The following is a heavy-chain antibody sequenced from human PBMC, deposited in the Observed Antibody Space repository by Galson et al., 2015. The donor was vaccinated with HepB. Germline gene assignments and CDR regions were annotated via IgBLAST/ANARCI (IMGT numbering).Heavy chain of an antibody. J-gene: IGHJ4*02. D-gene: IGHD2-2*01. CDR1: GGSISSYY. CDR3: ARGQDIVVVQGTIFDY. V-gene: IGHV4-59*01. CDR2: IYYSGST. Sequence: ETLSLTCTVSGGSISSYYWSWIRQPPGKGLEWIGYIYYSGSTNYNPSLKSRVTISVDTSKNQFSLKLSSVTAADTAVYYCARGQDIVVVQGTIFDYWGQGTLVTVSS.